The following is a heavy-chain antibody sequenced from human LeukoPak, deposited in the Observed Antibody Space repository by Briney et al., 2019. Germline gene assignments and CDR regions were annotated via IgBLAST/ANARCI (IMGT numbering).Heavy chain of an antibody. V-gene: IGHV1-18*01. Sequence: ASVKVSCKASGYTFTSYGISWVRQAPGQGLEWMGWISAYNGNTNYAQKLQGRVTMTTDTSTSTAYMELRSLRSDDTAVYYCANFVVIPAAMYRVAYWGQGTLVTVSS. J-gene: IGHJ4*02. CDR2: ISAYNGNT. CDR1: GYTFTSYG. D-gene: IGHD2-2*01. CDR3: ANFVVIPAAMYRVAY.